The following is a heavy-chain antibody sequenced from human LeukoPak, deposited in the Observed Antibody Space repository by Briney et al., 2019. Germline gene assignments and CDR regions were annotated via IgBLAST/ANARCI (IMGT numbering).Heavy chain of an antibody. V-gene: IGHV3-23*01. CDR3: AKDGCSGGSCHNDAFDI. J-gene: IGHJ3*02. D-gene: IGHD2-15*01. CDR2: ISGSGGST. Sequence: GGSLRLSCAASGFTFSSYAMSWVRQAPGKGLEWVSAISGSGGSTYYADSVKGRFTISRDNSKNTLYLQMNSLRAEDTAVYYYAKDGCSGGSCHNDAFDIWGQGTMVTVSS. CDR1: GFTFSSYA.